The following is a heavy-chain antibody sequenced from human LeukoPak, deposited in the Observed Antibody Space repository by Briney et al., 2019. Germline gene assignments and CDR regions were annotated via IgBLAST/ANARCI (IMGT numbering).Heavy chain of an antibody. CDR3: ARGSSNYDLYYYYYYGMDV. Sequence: SETLSLTCAVYGGSFSGYYWSWIRQPPGKGLEWIGEINHSGSTNYNPSLKSRVTISVDTSKNQFSLKLSSVTAADTAVYYCARGSSNYDLYYYYYYGMDVWGQGTTVTVSS. D-gene: IGHD3-3*01. J-gene: IGHJ6*02. V-gene: IGHV4-34*01. CDR2: INHSGST. CDR1: GGSFSGYY.